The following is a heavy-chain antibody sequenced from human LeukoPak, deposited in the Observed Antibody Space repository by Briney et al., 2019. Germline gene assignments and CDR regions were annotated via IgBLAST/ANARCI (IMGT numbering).Heavy chain of an antibody. Sequence: PGGSLRLSCAASGFIFSSYSMNWVRQAPGKGLEWVSSISSSTIYIYYADSVKGRFTISRDNSKNTLYLQMNSLRAEDTAVYYCAKDPNFYYCMDVWGKGTTVTISS. CDR3: AKDPNFYYCMDV. CDR1: GFIFSSYS. J-gene: IGHJ6*03. V-gene: IGHV3-21*04. CDR2: ISSSTIYI.